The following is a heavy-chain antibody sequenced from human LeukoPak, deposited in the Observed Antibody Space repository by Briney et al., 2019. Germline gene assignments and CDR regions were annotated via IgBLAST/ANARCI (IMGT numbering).Heavy chain of an antibody. CDR2: IYSGGDT. J-gene: IGHJ4*02. CDR1: GFTVSSNY. CDR3: ARDGGSGWSSAFFDF. D-gene: IGHD6-19*01. Sequence: GGSLRLSCAASGFTVSSNYMSWVRQAPGKGLEWVSVIYSGGDTDYADSVKGRFTISRDNSKNTLYLQMSSLRAEDTAVYYCARDGGSGWSSAFFDFWGQGTLVTVSS. V-gene: IGHV3-53*01.